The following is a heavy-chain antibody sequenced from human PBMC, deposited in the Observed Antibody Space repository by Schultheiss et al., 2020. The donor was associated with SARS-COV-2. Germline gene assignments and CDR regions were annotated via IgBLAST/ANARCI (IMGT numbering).Heavy chain of an antibody. J-gene: IGHJ6*02. D-gene: IGHD3-16*01. CDR1: GYSFTSYW. CDR3: ARHDDYYGMDV. Sequence: GGSLRLSCKGSGYSFTSYWIGWVRQMPGKGLEWMGRIDPSDSYTNYSPSFQGQVTISADKSISTAYLQWSSLKASDTAMYYCARHDDYYGMDVWGQGTTVTVSS. V-gene: IGHV5-10-1*04. CDR2: IDPSDSYT.